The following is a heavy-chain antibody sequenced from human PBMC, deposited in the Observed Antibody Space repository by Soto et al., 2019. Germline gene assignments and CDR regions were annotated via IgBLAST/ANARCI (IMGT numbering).Heavy chain of an antibody. J-gene: IGHJ6*02. CDR3: ARVRGDSYGYGSYYYGMDV. D-gene: IGHD5-18*01. Sequence: QVQVVQSGAEVKKPGSSVKVSCKASGGTFSSYAISWVRQAPGQGLEWMGGIIPIFGTANYAQKFQGRVTITADEXXSXAXQELSSLRSEDTAVYYCARVRGDSYGYGSYYYGMDVWGQGTTVTVSS. V-gene: IGHV1-69*12. CDR2: IIPIFGTA. CDR1: GGTFSSYA.